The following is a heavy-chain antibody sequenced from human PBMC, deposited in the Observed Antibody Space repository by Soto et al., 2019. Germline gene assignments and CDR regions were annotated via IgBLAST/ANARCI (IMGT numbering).Heavy chain of an antibody. V-gene: IGHV3-66*01. CDR1: GFTVSSNY. CDR3: ARDEGSSWYYFDY. D-gene: IGHD6-13*01. J-gene: IGHJ4*02. CDR2: IYSGGST. Sequence: EVQLVESGGGLVQPGGSLRLSCAASGFTVSSNYMSWVRQAPGKGLEWVSVIYSGGSTYYADSVKGRFTISRDNSKNTLYLQMNSLRAEDTAVYYCARDEGSSWYYFDYWCQGTLVTVSS.